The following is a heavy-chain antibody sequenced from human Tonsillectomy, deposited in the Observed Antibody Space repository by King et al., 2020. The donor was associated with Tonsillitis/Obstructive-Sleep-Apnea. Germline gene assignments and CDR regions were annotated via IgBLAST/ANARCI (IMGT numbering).Heavy chain of an antibody. V-gene: IGHV3-53*04. CDR1: GFTFSSNF. D-gene: IGHD3-10*01. Sequence: VQLVESGGGLVQPGGSLRLSCAASGFTFSSNFMSWVRQAPGKGLEWVSLIYNGDNTYYADSVKGRFTISRHDSKNTMYLQMNSLRAEDTAVYYCARDPYFGSGSYGAVDLWGQGTMVTVSS. J-gene: IGHJ3*01. CDR3: ARDPYFGSGSYGAVDL. CDR2: IYNGDNT.